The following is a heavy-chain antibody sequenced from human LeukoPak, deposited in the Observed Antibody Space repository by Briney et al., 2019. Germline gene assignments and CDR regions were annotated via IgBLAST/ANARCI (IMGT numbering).Heavy chain of an antibody. J-gene: IGHJ4*02. Sequence: ASVKVSCKASGYTFTSYAMHWVRQAPGQRLEWMGWINAGNGNTKYSQKFQGGVTITRDTSASTAYMELSSLRSEDTAVYYCARDRGYCSGGSCLQTYYFDYWGQGTLVTVSS. CDR2: INAGNGNT. D-gene: IGHD2-15*01. CDR3: ARDRGYCSGGSCLQTYYFDY. V-gene: IGHV1-3*01. CDR1: GYTFTSYA.